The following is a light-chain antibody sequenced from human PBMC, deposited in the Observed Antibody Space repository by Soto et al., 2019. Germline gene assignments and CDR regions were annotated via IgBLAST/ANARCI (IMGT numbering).Light chain of an antibody. J-gene: IGKJ1*01. V-gene: IGKV3-15*01. CDR1: QSVSSN. CDR2: GAS. CDR3: QQYNNWPST. Sequence: EIVMTQSPATLSVSPGERATLSCSASQSVSSNLAWYQQKRGQAPSLLIYGASTRPTGIPARFSGSGSGTAFTPTLSSLPSEGVAVYYCQQYNNWPSTFGPGNKVEIK.